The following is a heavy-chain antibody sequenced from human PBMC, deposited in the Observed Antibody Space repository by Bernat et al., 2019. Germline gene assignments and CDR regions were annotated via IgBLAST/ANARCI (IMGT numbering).Heavy chain of an antibody. J-gene: IGHJ2*01. CDR1: GFIFSSYA. CDR2: ISYDGSNK. D-gene: IGHD1-26*01. CDR3: TRSPWSNWSYEGLYFDL. Sequence: QVQLVESGGGVVQPGRSLRLSCAASGFIFSSYAMYWVRQAPGKGLEWVAVISYDGSNKYYADSVKGRFTISRDNSKNTVYLQMTSLRAEDTAVYSCTRSPWSNWSYEGLYFDLWGRGTLVIVSS. V-gene: IGHV3-30-3*01.